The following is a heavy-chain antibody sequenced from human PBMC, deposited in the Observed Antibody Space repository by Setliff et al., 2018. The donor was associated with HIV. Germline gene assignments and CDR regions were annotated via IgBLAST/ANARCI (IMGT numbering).Heavy chain of an antibody. CDR3: AREIYGGNSRPFDY. J-gene: IGHJ4*02. CDR2: IYKSGTT. V-gene: IGHV4-61*01. CDR1: GGSISSSHDF. Sequence: SETLSLTCTVSGGSISSSHDFWSWIRQPPGKGLEWIGYIYKSGTTNYNPSLKSRITISVDTSKNQFSLKLTSVTAADTAVYYCAREIYGGNSRPFDYWGQGTLVTVS. D-gene: IGHD4-17*01.